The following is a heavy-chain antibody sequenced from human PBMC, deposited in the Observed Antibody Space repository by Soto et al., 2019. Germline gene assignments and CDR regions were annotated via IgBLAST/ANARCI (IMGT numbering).Heavy chain of an antibody. CDR2: IKQDGSEK. Sequence: PGGSLRLSCAASGFTFSSYWMSWVRQAPGKGLEWVANIKQDGSEKYYVDSVKGRFTISRDNAKNSLYLQMNSLRAEDTAVYYCARDIYSSSWLYYYYYGMDVWSQGTTVTVSS. J-gene: IGHJ6*02. D-gene: IGHD6-13*01. CDR3: ARDIYSSSWLYYYYYGMDV. CDR1: GFTFSSYW. V-gene: IGHV3-7*03.